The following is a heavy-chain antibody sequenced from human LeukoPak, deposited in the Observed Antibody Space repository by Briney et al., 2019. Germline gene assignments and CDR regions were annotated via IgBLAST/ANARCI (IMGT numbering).Heavy chain of an antibody. CDR1: GGTFSSYA. Sequence: TVKVSCKASGGTFSSYAISWVRQAPGQGLEWMGRIIPILGIANYAQKFQGRVTITADKSTSTAYMELSSLRSEDTAVYYCARDPVSSLTQWNWFDPWGQGTLVTVSS. V-gene: IGHV1-69*04. D-gene: IGHD2-21*02. CDR2: IIPILGIA. J-gene: IGHJ5*02. CDR3: ARDPVSSLTQWNWFDP.